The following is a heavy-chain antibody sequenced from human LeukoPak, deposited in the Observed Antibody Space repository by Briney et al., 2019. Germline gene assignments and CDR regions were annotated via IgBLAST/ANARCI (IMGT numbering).Heavy chain of an antibody. CDR1: GDSISSYY. J-gene: IGHJ4*02. V-gene: IGHV4-59*01. CDR3: ATFGSSMATFDY. CDR2: IYYTGST. Sequence: SETLSLTCNVSGDSISSYYWNWIRQPPGKGLEWIGYIYYTGSTDYNPSLKSRVIILVDTSKNQFSLKLSSVTAADTAVYYCATFGSSMATFDYWGQETLVTVSS. D-gene: IGHD5-24*01.